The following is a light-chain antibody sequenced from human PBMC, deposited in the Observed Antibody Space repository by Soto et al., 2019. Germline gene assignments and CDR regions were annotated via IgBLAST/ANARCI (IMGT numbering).Light chain of an antibody. V-gene: IGKV1-5*01. CDR1: QSISSW. CDR2: DAS. J-gene: IGKJ2*01. CDR3: QQYNSYSPWYT. Sequence: DIQMTQSPSTLSASVGDRVTITCRASQSISSWLAWYQQKPGKAPKLLIYDASSLESGVPSRFSGSGSGTEFTLTISSLQPDDLATYYCQQYNSYSPWYTFGQGTKLEIK.